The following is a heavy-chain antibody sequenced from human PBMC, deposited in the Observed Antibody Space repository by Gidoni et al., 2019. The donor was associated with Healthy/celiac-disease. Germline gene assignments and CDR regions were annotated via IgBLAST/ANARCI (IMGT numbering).Heavy chain of an antibody. J-gene: IGHJ6*02. Sequence: QLQQWGAGLLQPSETLSLTCAVYCGASSGSYESWFRQPPGKGLEWIGEINHSGSTNYNPSLKSRVNISVDTSKNQFSLKLSSVTAADTAVYYCAAGRTKGYYYYGMDVWGQGTTVTVSS. D-gene: IGHD3-10*01. CDR2: INHSGST. CDR3: AAGRTKGYYYYGMDV. CDR1: CGASSGSY. V-gene: IGHV4-34*01.